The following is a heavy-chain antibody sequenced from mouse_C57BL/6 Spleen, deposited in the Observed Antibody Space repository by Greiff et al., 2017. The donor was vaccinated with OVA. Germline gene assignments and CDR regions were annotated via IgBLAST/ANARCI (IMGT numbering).Heavy chain of an antibody. D-gene: IGHD3-3*01. CDR3: TRYSYRSNPAWFAY. J-gene: IGHJ3*01. CDR2: IDPETGGT. Sequence: VQLQQSGAELVRPGASVTLSCKASGYTFTDYEMHWVKQTPVHGLEWIGAIDPETGGTAYNQKFKGKAILTADKSSSTAYMELRSLTSEDSAVYYCTRYSYRSNPAWFAYWGQGTLVTVSA. V-gene: IGHV1-15*01. CDR1: GYTFTDYE.